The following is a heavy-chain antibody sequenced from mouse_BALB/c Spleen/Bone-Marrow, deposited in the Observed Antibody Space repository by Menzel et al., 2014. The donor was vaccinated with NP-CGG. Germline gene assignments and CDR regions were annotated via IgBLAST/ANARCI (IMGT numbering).Heavy chain of an antibody. Sequence: VHLVESGGDLVQPGGSRKLSCAASGFTFSAFGMHWVRQAPERGLEWVAYIISGSNTIYYSDKVKGRFTISRDNPKNTLFLQMTSLRSEDTAMYYCARSRYDVGWFAYWGQGTLVTASA. CDR2: IISGSNTI. CDR3: ARSRYDVGWFAY. D-gene: IGHD2-14*01. V-gene: IGHV5-17*02. CDR1: GFTFSAFG. J-gene: IGHJ3*01.